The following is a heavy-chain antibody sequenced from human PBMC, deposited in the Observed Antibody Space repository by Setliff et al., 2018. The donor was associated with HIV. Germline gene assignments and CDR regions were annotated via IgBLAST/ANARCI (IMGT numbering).Heavy chain of an antibody. Sequence: GGSLRLPCAASGFNFSIYSMNWVRQAPGKGLEWVSSITVGRATYAYYAGSMKGRFTISRDNAKNSLYLQMDSLRAEDTAVYYCARTPIAAAANYYYYYMDVWGKGTTVTVSS. J-gene: IGHJ6*03. CDR3: ARTPIAAAANYYYYYMDV. CDR1: GFNFSIYS. D-gene: IGHD6-13*01. V-gene: IGHV3-21*06. CDR2: ITVGRATYA.